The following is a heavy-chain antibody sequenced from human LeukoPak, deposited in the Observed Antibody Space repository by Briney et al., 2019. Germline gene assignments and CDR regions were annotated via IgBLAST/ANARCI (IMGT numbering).Heavy chain of an antibody. D-gene: IGHD2-2*01. J-gene: IGHJ4*02. Sequence: SETLPLTCTVSGGSISSGDYYWSWISQPPGKGLEWIGYIYYSGSTYYNPSLKSRVTISVDTSKNQFSLKLSSVTAADTAVYYCARMRGVVVPAALDCWGQGTLVTVSS. CDR1: GGSISSGDYY. CDR2: IYYSGST. V-gene: IGHV4-30-4*08. CDR3: ARMRGVVVPAALDC.